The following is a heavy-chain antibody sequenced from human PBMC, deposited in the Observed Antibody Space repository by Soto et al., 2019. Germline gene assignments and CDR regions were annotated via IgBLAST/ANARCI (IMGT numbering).Heavy chain of an antibody. CDR3: AANPGGGGY. CDR1: GFTVSNNY. D-gene: IGHD3-10*01. J-gene: IGHJ4*02. V-gene: IGHV3-53*01. Sequence: EVQLVESGGGLIQPGGSLRLSCAVSGFTVSNNYMSWVRQAPGKGLEGVSVIYSGGYTAYGDSVKGRFTISRDNSKNPLFLQMNSRGAGDPAVFSWAANPGGGGYWGQGTLVTVSS. CDR2: IYSGGYT.